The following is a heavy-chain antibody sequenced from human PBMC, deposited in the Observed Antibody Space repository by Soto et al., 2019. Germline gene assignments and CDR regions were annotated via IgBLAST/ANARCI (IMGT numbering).Heavy chain of an antibody. D-gene: IGHD6-13*01. Sequence: PGGSLRLSCAASGFTFSSYAMTWVRQAPGKGLEWVSTLSSSGGRTYYADSVKGRLTISRDNSKNTLYLQMNSLRAEDTAVYYCVKRDSAGGGGLHYWGQGTLVTVSS. CDR2: LSSSGGRT. J-gene: IGHJ4*02. CDR3: VKRDSAGGGGLHY. CDR1: GFTFSSYA. V-gene: IGHV3-23*01.